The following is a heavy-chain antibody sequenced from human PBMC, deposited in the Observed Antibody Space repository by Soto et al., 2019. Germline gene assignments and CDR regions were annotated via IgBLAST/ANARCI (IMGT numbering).Heavy chain of an antibody. Sequence: QVQLVQSGAEVKRPGASVKISCEASAYSFSDKGVHWVRQAPGQSLEWMGWTNVRNGNPKYSQKFQGRVTINTDTSATIAYMELSSLRFDDTAVYYCGAGPFLDYWGQGTLVTVSS. CDR2: TNVRNGNP. J-gene: IGHJ4*02. V-gene: IGHV1-3*01. CDR1: AYSFSDKG. CDR3: GAGPFLDY.